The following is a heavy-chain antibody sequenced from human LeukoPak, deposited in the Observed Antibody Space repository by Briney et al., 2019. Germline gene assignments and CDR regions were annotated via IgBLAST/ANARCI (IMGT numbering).Heavy chain of an antibody. D-gene: IGHD1-1*01. Sequence: GGSLRLSCATSGFTFSSYAMSWVRQAPGKGLEWVSAISGSGGSTYCADSVKGRFTISRDNSKNTLYLQMNSLRAEDTAVYYCAKDRRVPRFDPWGQGTLVTVSS. V-gene: IGHV3-23*01. CDR3: AKDRRVPRFDP. CDR1: GFTFSSYA. CDR2: ISGSGGST. J-gene: IGHJ5*02.